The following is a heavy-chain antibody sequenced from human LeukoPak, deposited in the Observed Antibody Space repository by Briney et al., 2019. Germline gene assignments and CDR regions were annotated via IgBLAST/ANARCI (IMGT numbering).Heavy chain of an antibody. Sequence: SETLSLTCTVSGGSISSSSYYWGWIRQPPGKGLEWIGSIYYSGSTYYNPSLKSRVTISVDTSKNQFSLKLSSVTAADPAVYYCARHGPSLGVVTATSGFDPWGQGTLATVSS. CDR2: IYYSGST. CDR3: ARHGPSLGVVTATSGFDP. CDR1: GGSISSSSYY. D-gene: IGHD2-21*02. V-gene: IGHV4-39*01. J-gene: IGHJ5*02.